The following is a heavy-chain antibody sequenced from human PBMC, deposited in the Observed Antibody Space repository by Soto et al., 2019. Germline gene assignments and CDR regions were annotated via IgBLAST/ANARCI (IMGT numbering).Heavy chain of an antibody. J-gene: IGHJ6*02. V-gene: IGHV4-39*07. Sequence: PSETLSLTCTVSGGSISSSTYYWGWIRQPPGKGLEWIGNLYYSGNTYYNPSLKSRDTISVDTSKNQFSLQMSSVTAADTAVYYCARAVDSSGYYYYYYYGMDVLGQGTTVT. CDR1: GGSISSSTYY. CDR2: LYYSGNT. CDR3: ARAVDSSGYYYYYYYGMDV. D-gene: IGHD3-22*01.